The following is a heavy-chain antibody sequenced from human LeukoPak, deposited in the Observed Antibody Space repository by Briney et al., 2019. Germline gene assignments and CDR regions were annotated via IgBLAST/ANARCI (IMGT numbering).Heavy chain of an antibody. J-gene: IGHJ4*02. Sequence: PGGSLRLSCAASGFTFSNAWMSWVRQAPGKGLEWVCRIKSKTDGGTTDYAAPVKGRFTISRDDSENMLYLQMNSLKTEDTAVYYCSTLDDWGQGILVTVSS. CDR1: GFTFSNAW. V-gene: IGHV3-15*01. CDR3: STLDD. CDR2: IKSKTDGGTT.